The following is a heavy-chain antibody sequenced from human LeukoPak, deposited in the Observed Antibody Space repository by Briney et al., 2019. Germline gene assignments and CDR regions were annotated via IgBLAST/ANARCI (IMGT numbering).Heavy chain of an antibody. CDR3: ARGPLVPVLRHFDY. V-gene: IGHV4-39*01. D-gene: IGHD3-3*01. CDR1: GGSINSNNYY. J-gene: IGHJ4*02. Sequence: PSETLSLTCTVSGGSINSNNYYWGWIRQPPGKGLEWIGSIYSSGSAYYNPSLKSRVTISVDTSKNQFSLKLSSVTAADTAVYYCARGPLVPVLRHFDYWGQGTLVTVSS. CDR2: IYSSGSA.